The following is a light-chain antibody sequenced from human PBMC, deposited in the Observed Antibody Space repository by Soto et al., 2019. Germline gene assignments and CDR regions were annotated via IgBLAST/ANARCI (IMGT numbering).Light chain of an antibody. CDR2: DVN. CDR1: SSDVGGYIW. J-gene: IGLJ1*01. V-gene: IGLV2-14*01. CDR3: VEYTLRSTYV. Sequence: QSALTQPASVSGSPGQSITISCTGTSSDVGGYIWVSWYQHHPGKAPKLIIYDVNIRPSGVSGRFSGSKSGNTASLTISGLQTEDEAEYYCVEYTLRSTYVFGSGTKLTVL.